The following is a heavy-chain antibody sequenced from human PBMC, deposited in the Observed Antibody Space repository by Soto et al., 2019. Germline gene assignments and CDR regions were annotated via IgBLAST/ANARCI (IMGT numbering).Heavy chain of an antibody. CDR1: GFTFTNHA. CDR3: ARGIQLWLRLFDY. CDR2: VSYDGGNK. D-gene: IGHD5-18*01. Sequence: GGSLSLSCAASGFTFTNHAFHWVRQAPGKGLEWVSIVSYDGGNKYYADSVKGRFTISRDNSKNTVYLEMNSLRPEDTAVYYRARGIQLWLRLFDYWGQGTLVTVSS. J-gene: IGHJ4*02. V-gene: IGHV3-30-3*01.